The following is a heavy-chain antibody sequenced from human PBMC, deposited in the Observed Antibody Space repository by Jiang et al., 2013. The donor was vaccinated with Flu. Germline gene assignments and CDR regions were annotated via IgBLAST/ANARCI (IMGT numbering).Heavy chain of an antibody. J-gene: IGHJ4*02. D-gene: IGHD6-19*01. CDR3: ARDRGYSSGSYLDY. CDR2: ISSSGSTI. CDR1: GFTFSSYE. V-gene: IGHV3-48*03. Sequence: QLLESGGGLVQPGGSLRLSCAASGFTFSSYEMNWVRQAPGKGLEWVSYISSSGSTIYYADSVKGRFTISRDNAKNSLYLQMNSLRAEDTAVYYCARDRGYSSGSYLDYWGQGTLVTVSS.